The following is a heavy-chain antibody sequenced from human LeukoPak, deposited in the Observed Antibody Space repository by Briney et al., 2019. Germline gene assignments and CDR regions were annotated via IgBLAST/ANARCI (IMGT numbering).Heavy chain of an antibody. J-gene: IGHJ3*02. CDR2: IYSGGST. D-gene: IGHD5-24*01. CDR1: RFTVSSNY. CDR3: ARDEGPADGYNQVGAFDI. V-gene: IGHV3-66*01. Sequence: GGSLRLSCAASRFTVSSNYMSWVRQAPGKGLEWVSVIYSGGSTYYADSVKGRFTISRDNSKNTLYLQMNSLRAEDTAVYYCARDEGPADGYNQVGAFDIWGQGTMVTVSS.